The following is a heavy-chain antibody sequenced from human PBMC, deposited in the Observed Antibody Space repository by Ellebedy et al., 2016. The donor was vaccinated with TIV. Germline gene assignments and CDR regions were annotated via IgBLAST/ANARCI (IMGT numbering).Heavy chain of an antibody. CDR1: GGSVSTNY. CDR2: THYSGGP. CDR3: ASAGGDGDFLDY. J-gene: IGHJ4*02. Sequence: GSLRLSCSVSGGSVSTNYWAWIRQPPGKGLEWIGYTHYSGGPSYSPSLESRVTISADTSKHEFSLKLTSVTAADTAVYYCASAGGDGDFLDYWGPGTLVTVSS. V-gene: IGHV4-59*02. D-gene: IGHD2-21*01.